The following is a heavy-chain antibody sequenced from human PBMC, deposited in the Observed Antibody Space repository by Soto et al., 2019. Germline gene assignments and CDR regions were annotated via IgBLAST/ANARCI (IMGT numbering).Heavy chain of an antibody. CDR2: IYYSGST. D-gene: IGHD3-10*01. Sequence: QVQLQESGPGLVKPSQTLSLTCTVSGGSISSGGYYWSWIRQHPGKGLEWIGYIYYSGSTYYNPSLKSRVTISVDTSKNQFSLKLSSVTAADTAVYYCARVPTNYGSGSYGPRGAFDIWGQGTMVTVSS. J-gene: IGHJ3*02. CDR3: ARVPTNYGSGSYGPRGAFDI. CDR1: GGSISSGGYY. V-gene: IGHV4-31*03.